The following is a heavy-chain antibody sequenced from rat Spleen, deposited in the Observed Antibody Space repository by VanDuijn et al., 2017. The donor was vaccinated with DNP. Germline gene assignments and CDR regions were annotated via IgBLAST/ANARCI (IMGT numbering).Heavy chain of an antibody. CDR1: GFSLTSYG. J-gene: IGHJ2*01. CDR3: ARYTTGVDY. V-gene: IGHV2S12*01. CDR2: IASGGST. D-gene: IGHD1-11*01. Sequence: QVQLKESGPGLVQPSQTLSLTCTVSGFSLTSYGVSWVRQPPGKGLEWIAAIASGGSTYYNSAIKSRLSISRDTSTSQVFLKMDSLRAEDTATYYCARYTTGVDYWGQGVMVTVSS.